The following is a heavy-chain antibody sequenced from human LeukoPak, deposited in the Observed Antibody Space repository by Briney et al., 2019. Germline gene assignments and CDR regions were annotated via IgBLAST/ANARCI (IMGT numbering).Heavy chain of an antibody. CDR2: ITSSGGKT. J-gene: IGHJ4*02. D-gene: IGHD6-13*01. V-gene: IGHV3-23*01. Sequence: PGGSLRLSCAASGFNFSGYAMAWVRQAPGKGLEWVSGITSSGGKTYHADSVQGRLTISRDNSKNTLYLQMNSLRAEDTAVYYCAKDGGYGYSSPRYYFDYWGQGTLVTVSS. CDR1: GFNFSGYA. CDR3: AKDGGYGYSSPRYYFDY.